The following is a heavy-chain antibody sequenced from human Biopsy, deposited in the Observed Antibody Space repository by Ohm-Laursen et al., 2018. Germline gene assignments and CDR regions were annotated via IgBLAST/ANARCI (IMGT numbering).Heavy chain of an antibody. V-gene: IGHV3-30*18. CDR1: RFTFSTYG. D-gene: IGHD3-10*01. CDR3: VKDRGAAGTDYYYGMDV. CDR2: ISFDGSDQ. Sequence: SLRLSCAASRFTFSTYGMHWVRQAPSKGLEWVAVISFDGSDQKYADSVKGRFTISRDNSKNTLYLQMNSLRAEDTAVFYCVKDRGAAGTDYYYGMDVWGQGTTVTVS. J-gene: IGHJ6*02.